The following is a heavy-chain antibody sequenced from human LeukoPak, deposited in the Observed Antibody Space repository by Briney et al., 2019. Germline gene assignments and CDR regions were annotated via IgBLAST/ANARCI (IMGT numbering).Heavy chain of an antibody. V-gene: IGHV4-4*07. Sequence: PSETLSLTCTVSGGSFSNYYWSWIRQPAGKGLEWIGRIYTSGSTNYNPSLKSRVTMSVDTSKNQFSLKLSSMTAADTAVYYCAGGVGSYYYYYYYMDVWGKGTTVTISS. CDR2: IYTSGST. CDR1: GGSFSNYY. D-gene: IGHD1-26*01. J-gene: IGHJ6*03. CDR3: AGGVGSYYYYYYYMDV.